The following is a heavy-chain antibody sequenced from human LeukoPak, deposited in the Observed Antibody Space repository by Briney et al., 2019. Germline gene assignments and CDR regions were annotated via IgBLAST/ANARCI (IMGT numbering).Heavy chain of an antibody. CDR3: AKDPLGSGIRFQNWFDP. CDR1: GFTFSSYA. D-gene: IGHD3-10*01. CDR2: ISGSGGST. Sequence: GGSLRLSCAASGFTFSSYAMSWVRQAPGKGLEWVSAISGSGGSTYYADSVKGRFTISRDNSKNTLYLQMNSLRAEDTAVYYCAKDPLGSGIRFQNWFDPWGQGTLVTVSS. V-gene: IGHV3-23*01. J-gene: IGHJ5*02.